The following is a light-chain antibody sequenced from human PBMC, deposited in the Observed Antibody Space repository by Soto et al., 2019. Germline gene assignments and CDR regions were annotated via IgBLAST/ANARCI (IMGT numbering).Light chain of an antibody. CDR2: EVN. CDR1: SSDVGGYKY. Sequence: QSALTQPPSASGSPGQSVTISCTGTSSDVGGYKYVSWYQQHPGKAPKLMTFEVNKRPSGVPDRFSGSKSGNTASLTVSGLQAEDEADYYCSSYACINNLGVFGTGTKLTVL. CDR3: SSYACINNLGV. V-gene: IGLV2-8*01. J-gene: IGLJ1*01.